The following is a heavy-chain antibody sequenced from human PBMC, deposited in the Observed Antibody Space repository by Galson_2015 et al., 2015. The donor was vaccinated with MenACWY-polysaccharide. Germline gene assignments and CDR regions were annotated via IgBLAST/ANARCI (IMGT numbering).Heavy chain of an antibody. J-gene: IGHJ4*02. CDR2: ISYDGTI. CDR1: GFIFSSYA. Sequence: SLRLCCAASGFIFSSYAIHWVRQAPGKGLEWAAVISYDGTIYYADSVKGRFTISRDDAKNSLYLQMNSLRAEDTAVYYCASTAPNSYWGQGTRVTVSS. V-gene: IGHV3-30-3*01. D-gene: IGHD2-21*02. CDR3: ASTAPNSY.